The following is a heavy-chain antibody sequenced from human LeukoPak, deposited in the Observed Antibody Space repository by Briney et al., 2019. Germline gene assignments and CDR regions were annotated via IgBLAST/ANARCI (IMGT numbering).Heavy chain of an antibody. Sequence: PGGSLRLSCAASGFAFSSYWMHWVRQAPGKGLVGVSRINGDGSSTSHADSVKGRFTISRDNAKNTLYLQMNGLRADETAVYYCARDRPSHYYGSGSWLNYWGQGTLVTVSS. CDR2: INGDGSST. CDR1: GFAFSSYW. V-gene: IGHV3-74*01. CDR3: ARDRPSHYYGSGSWLNY. J-gene: IGHJ4*02. D-gene: IGHD3-10*01.